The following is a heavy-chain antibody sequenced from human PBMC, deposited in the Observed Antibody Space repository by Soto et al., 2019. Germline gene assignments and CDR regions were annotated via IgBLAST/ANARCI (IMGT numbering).Heavy chain of an antibody. CDR2: IFYSGST. J-gene: IGHJ6*02. Sequence: SETLSLTCTVSGGSISSSSYYWGWIRQPPGKGLEWIGSIFYSGSTYYNPSLKSRVTISVDTSKNQFSLKLSSVTAADTAVYYCACIFSGGYNYSFHYYGMDVWGQGTTVT. CDR3: ACIFSGGYNYSFHYYGMDV. V-gene: IGHV4-39*01. D-gene: IGHD5-18*01. CDR1: GGSISSSSYY.